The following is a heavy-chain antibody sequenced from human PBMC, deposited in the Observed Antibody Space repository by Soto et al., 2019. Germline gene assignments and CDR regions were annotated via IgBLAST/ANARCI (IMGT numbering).Heavy chain of an antibody. J-gene: IGHJ4*02. CDR1: GGTFSSYA. CDR3: ARDYDSSGYLLRY. CDR2: IIPIFGTA. D-gene: IGHD3-22*01. Sequence: ASVKVSCKASGGTFSSYAISWVRQAPGQGLEWMGGIIPIFGTANYAQKFQGRVTITADESTSTAYMELSSLRSEDTAVYYCARDYDSSGYLLRYWGQGTLVTVSS. V-gene: IGHV1-69*13.